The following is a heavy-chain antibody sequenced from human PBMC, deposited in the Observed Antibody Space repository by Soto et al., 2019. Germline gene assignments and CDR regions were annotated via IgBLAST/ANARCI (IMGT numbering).Heavy chain of an antibody. CDR3: ARAPRVTTPPAYYYGMDV. Sequence: TLSLTCTVSGGSISSGDYYWSWIRQPPGKGLEWIGYIYYSGSTYYNPSLKSRVTISVDTSKNQFSLKLSSVTAADTAVYYCARAPRVTTPPAYYYGMDVWGQGTTVTVSS. CDR2: IYYSGST. CDR1: GGSISSGDYY. V-gene: IGHV4-30-4*01. D-gene: IGHD4-4*01. J-gene: IGHJ6*02.